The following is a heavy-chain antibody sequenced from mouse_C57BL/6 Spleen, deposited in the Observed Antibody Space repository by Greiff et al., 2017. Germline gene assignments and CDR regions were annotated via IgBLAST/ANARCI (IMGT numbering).Heavy chain of an antibody. CDR3: AVTTVVEGENY. J-gene: IGHJ2*01. D-gene: IGHD1-1*01. Sequence: VQLQQSGAELVMPGASVKLSCKASGYTFTSYWMHWVKQRPGQGLEWIGEIDPSDSYTNYNQKFKGKSTLTVDKSSSTAYMQLSSLTSEDSAVYYCAVTTVVEGENYWGQGTTLTVSS. CDR2: IDPSDSYT. CDR1: GYTFTSYW. V-gene: IGHV1-69*01.